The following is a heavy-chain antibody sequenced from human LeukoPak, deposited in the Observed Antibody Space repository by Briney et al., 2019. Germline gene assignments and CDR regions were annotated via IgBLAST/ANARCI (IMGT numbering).Heavy chain of an antibody. Sequence: GGSLRLSCAATEFTFNAYDMHWGRQAAGKGLEWVSYIGRAGDTYYAGSVKGRFTISREDAKNSLYLQMNSLGVGDTAVYYCARDSSGWGLAVWGQGTTVTVS. CDR3: ARDSSGWGLAV. D-gene: IGHD6-19*01. V-gene: IGHV3-13*04. CDR1: EFTFNAYD. CDR2: IGRAGDT. J-gene: IGHJ6*02.